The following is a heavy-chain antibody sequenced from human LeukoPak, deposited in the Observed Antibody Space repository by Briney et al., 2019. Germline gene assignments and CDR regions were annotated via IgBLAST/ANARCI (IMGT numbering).Heavy chain of an antibody. CDR3: ARAVRPFDSSGYYTDYYYYMDV. CDR2: TSAYNGNT. CDR1: GYTFTSYG. D-gene: IGHD3-22*01. J-gene: IGHJ6*03. Sequence: ASVKVSCKASGYTFTSYGISWVRQAPGQGLEWMGWTSAYNGNTNYAQKLQGRVTMTTDTSTSTAYMELRSLRSDDTAVYYCARAVRPFDSSGYYTDYYYYMDVWGKGTTVTVSS. V-gene: IGHV1-18*01.